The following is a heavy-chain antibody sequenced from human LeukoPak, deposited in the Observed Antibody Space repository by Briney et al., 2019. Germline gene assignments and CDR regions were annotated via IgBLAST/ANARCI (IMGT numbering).Heavy chain of an antibody. J-gene: IGHJ4*02. D-gene: IGHD2-2*01. V-gene: IGHV3-23*01. CDR1: GFTFSNYS. CDR2: ISGNGGST. CDR3: AKDRSSSTSCSNY. Sequence: GGPLRLSCAASGFTFSNYSLTWVRQAPGKGLEWVSGISGNGGSTSYADSVKGRFTISRDNSKNTLYLQMNSLRAEDTAVYYCAKDRSSSTSCSNYWGQGTPVTVSS.